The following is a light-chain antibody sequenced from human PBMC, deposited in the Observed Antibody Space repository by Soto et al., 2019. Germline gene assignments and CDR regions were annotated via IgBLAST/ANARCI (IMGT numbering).Light chain of an antibody. J-gene: IGLJ2*01. V-gene: IGLV1-40*01. CDR3: QSYDSSLSAAV. CDR2: SNN. Sequence: QSVLTQPPSVSGAPGQKVIISCTGSSSNIGAGYDVHWYQQLPGTAPKLLIYSNNNRPSGVPDRLSGSKSGTSASLAITGLQVEDEADYDCQSYDSSLSAAVFGGGTKLTVL. CDR1: SSNIGAGYD.